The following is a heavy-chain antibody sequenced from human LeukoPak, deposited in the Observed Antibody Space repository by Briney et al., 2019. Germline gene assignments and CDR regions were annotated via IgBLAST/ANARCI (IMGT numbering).Heavy chain of an antibody. Sequence: GGSVRLLCAASGFTFSSYAMQWVRQAPGKGVEWVADISYDGSNKYYADSVKGRFTISRDNSNNTLYLQMNSLRAEDTAVYYCARDLRYCSSTSCPRGFDYWGQGTLVTVSS. D-gene: IGHD2-2*01. V-gene: IGHV3-30*04. J-gene: IGHJ4*02. CDR2: ISYDGSNK. CDR3: ARDLRYCSSTSCPRGFDY. CDR1: GFTFSSYA.